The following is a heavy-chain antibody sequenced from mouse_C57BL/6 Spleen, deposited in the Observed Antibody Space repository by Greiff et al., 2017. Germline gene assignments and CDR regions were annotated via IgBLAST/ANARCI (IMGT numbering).Heavy chain of an antibody. Sequence: EVKLMESGPGLVKPSQSLSLTCSVTGYSITSGYYWNWIRQFPGNKLEWMGYISYDGSNNYNPSLKNRISITRDTSKNQFFLKLNSVTTEDTSTYYCARDEGTTEGYFDYWGQGTTLTVSS. CDR2: ISYDGSN. CDR3: ARDEGTTEGYFDY. CDR1: GYSITSGYY. J-gene: IGHJ2*01. V-gene: IGHV3-6*01. D-gene: IGHD1-1*01.